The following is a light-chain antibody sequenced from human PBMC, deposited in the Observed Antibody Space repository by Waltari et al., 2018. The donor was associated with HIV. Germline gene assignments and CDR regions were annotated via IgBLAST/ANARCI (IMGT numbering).Light chain of an antibody. Sequence: QSALTQPASVSGSPGQSITISCTGTSSDVGGSNYVSWYQQHPGKAPKLMIYDVSNRPSGVSNRFSGSKSGNMASRTISGLQAEDEADYYCSSYTSSSTLNVGGGTKLTVL. CDR1: SSDVGGSNY. CDR2: DVS. V-gene: IGLV2-14*03. CDR3: SSYTSSSTLN. J-gene: IGLJ2*01.